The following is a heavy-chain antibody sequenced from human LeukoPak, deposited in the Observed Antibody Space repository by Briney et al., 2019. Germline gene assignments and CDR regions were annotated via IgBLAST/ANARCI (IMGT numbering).Heavy chain of an antibody. CDR2: INPNSGGT. CDR3: AKASIAAPPQLDWFDP. CDR1: GYTFTGYY. J-gene: IGHJ5*02. D-gene: IGHD6-6*01. V-gene: IGHV1-2*06. Sequence: GASVKVSCKASGYTFTGYYMHWVRQAPGQGLEWMGRINPNSGGTNYAQKFQGRVTMTRDTSISTAYMELSRLRSDDTAVYYCAKASIAAPPQLDWFDPWGQGTLVIVAS.